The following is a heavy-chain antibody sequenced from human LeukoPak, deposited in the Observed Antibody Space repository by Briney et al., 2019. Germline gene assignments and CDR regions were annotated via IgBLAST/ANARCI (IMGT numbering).Heavy chain of an antibody. D-gene: IGHD4/OR15-4a*01. CDR1: GFTFSNNA. Sequence: GGSLRLSCAASGFTFSNNAMSWVRQAPGKGLEWVSSITSSSSSIYSADSVKGRLTISRDNAKNSLYLEMNSLRDEDTAAYYCARDLAWGAYWGQGTLVTVSS. CDR3: ARDLAWGAY. CDR2: ITSSSSSI. V-gene: IGHV3-21*01. J-gene: IGHJ4*02.